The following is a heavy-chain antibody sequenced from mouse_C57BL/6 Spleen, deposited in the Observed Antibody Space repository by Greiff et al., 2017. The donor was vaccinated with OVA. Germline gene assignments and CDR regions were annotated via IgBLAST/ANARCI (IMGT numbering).Heavy chain of an antibody. D-gene: IGHD3-3*01. V-gene: IGHV1-26*01. CDR2: INPNNGGT. CDR1: GYTFTDYY. CDR3: ARYLRDGAWFAY. Sequence: VQLQQSGPELVKPGASVKISCKASGYTFTDYYMNWVKQSHGKSLEWIGDINPNNGGTSYNQKFKGKATLTVDKSSSTAYMELRSLTSEDSAVYYCARYLRDGAWFAYWGQGTLVTVSA. J-gene: IGHJ3*01.